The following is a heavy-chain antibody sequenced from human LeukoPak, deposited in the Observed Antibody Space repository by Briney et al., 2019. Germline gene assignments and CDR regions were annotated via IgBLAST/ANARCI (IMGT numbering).Heavy chain of an antibody. J-gene: IGHJ6*03. Sequence: GASVKVSCKASGYTFTSYGISWVRQATGQGLEWMGWISAYNGNTNYAQKLQGRVTMTTDTSTSTAYMELRSLRSDDAAVYYCARRRVSREQLAYYYMDVWGKGTTVTASS. CDR1: GYTFTSYG. V-gene: IGHV1-18*01. CDR2: ISAYNGNT. CDR3: ARRRVSREQLAYYYMDV. D-gene: IGHD6-6*01.